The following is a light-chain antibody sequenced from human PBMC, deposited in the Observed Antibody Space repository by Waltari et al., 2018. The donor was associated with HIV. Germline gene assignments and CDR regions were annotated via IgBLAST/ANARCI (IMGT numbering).Light chain of an antibody. J-gene: IGLJ3*02. Sequence: SYELTQPPSVSVSPGQTARITCSGDALPKQYAYWYQQRPGQAPVLVIYKDTERPSGIPEGCSGSSSGTTATLTIIGVQAQDEADYHCQSADSNASLWVFGGGTKLTVL. CDR3: QSADSNASLWV. CDR1: ALPKQY. V-gene: IGLV3-25*03. CDR2: KDT.